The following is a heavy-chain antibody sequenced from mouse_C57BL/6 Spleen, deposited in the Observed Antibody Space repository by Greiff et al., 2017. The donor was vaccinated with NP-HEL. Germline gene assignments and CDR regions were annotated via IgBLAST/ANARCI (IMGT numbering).Heavy chain of an antibody. CDR1: GYTFTSYW. V-gene: IGHV1-64*01. Sequence: QVPLQQPGAELVKPGASVKLSCKASGYTFTSYWMHWVKQRPGQGLEWIGMIHPNSRSTNSNEKFKSKATLTVDKSSSTAYMQLSSLTSEDSAVYYCARSLDGFDYWGQGTTLTVSS. J-gene: IGHJ2*01. CDR2: IHPNSRST. CDR3: ARSLDGFDY.